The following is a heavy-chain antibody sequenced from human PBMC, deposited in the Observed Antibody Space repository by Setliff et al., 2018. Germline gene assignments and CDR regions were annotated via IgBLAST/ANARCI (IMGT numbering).Heavy chain of an antibody. Sequence: PSETLSLTCTVSGYSISRGNYYWSWIRQPPGKGLEWIGYIYHSGSTFYNSSLKSRVTISVDTSKNQVSLKLSSVTAADTAVYYCARERQGGFLEWSPFDSWGQGILVTVSS. V-gene: IGHV4-30-4*08. D-gene: IGHD3-3*01. CDR3: ARERQGGFLEWSPFDS. J-gene: IGHJ4*02. CDR2: IYHSGST. CDR1: GYSISRGNYY.